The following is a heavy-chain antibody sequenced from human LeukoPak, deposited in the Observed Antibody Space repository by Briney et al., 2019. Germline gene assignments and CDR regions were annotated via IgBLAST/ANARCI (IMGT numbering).Heavy chain of an antibody. Sequence: ASVKVSCKASGYTFTGYYMHWVRQAPGQGLEWMGWINPNSGGTNYAQKFQGRVTMTRDTSISTAYVELSRLRSDDTAVYYCAREAIFGVEVKGGGDYWGQGTLVTVSS. V-gene: IGHV1-2*02. CDR2: INPNSGGT. J-gene: IGHJ4*02. D-gene: IGHD3-3*01. CDR3: AREAIFGVEVKGGGDY. CDR1: GYTFTGYY.